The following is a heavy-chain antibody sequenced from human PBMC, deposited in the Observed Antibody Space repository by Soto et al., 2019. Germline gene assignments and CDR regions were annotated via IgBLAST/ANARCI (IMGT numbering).Heavy chain of an antibody. Sequence: QVQLQESGPGLVKPSETLSLTCTVSGGSVSSGGHHWTWIRQPPGKGLEWIGNISYTGTTNYNPSLKSRVTISVDTSKNQFSLRLSSVTPADTALYYCAKLVAVAGTDDWFDPWGQGTLVTVSS. CDR3: AKLVAVAGTDDWFDP. CDR2: ISYTGTT. CDR1: GGSVSSGGHH. V-gene: IGHV4-61*08. J-gene: IGHJ5*02. D-gene: IGHD6-19*01.